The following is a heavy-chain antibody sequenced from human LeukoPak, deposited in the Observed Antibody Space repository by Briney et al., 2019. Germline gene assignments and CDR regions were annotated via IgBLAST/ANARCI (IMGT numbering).Heavy chain of an antibody. D-gene: IGHD6-13*01. CDR2: IYHSGST. Sequence: SETLSLTCTVSGGSISSYYWSWIRQPPGKGLEWIGYIYHSGSTYYNPSLKSRVTISVDRSKNQFSLKLSSVTAADTAVYYCARCYFSYSSSCYFDYWGQGTLVTVSS. V-gene: IGHV4-59*12. CDR3: ARCYFSYSSSCYFDY. CDR1: GGSISSYY. J-gene: IGHJ4*02.